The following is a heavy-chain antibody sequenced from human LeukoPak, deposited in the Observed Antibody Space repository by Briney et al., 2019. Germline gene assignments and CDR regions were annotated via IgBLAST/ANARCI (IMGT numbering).Heavy chain of an antibody. D-gene: IGHD2-15*01. CDR1: GGSINSYY. J-gene: IGHJ5*01. Sequence: PSETLALTCSVSGGSINSYYGSWIRQPPGKGLEGIESFSYSGNTNHNPSLKSRVLISVDTSKHQFSLRLTSVPAADTAVYYCARQVYSAGRYYHFDSRGQGTLVTVSS. CDR2: FSYSGNT. V-gene: IGHV4-59*08. CDR3: ARQVYSAGRYYHFDS.